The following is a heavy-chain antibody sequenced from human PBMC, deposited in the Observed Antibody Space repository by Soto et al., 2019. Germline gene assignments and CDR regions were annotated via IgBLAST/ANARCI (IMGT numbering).Heavy chain of an antibody. J-gene: IGHJ4*02. Sequence: EVQLLESGGGLVQPGWSLRLSCAASGFTFSTYSMAWVRQAPGKGLAWVSGLSGGGANTFYSDSVKGRFTISVDNSKNTVYLQMNSLIVADTAVYYCARGDGYGDDWGQGTLVTVSS. CDR1: GFTFSTYS. CDR3: ARGDGYGDD. V-gene: IGHV3-23*01. D-gene: IGHD5-12*01. CDR2: LSGGGANT.